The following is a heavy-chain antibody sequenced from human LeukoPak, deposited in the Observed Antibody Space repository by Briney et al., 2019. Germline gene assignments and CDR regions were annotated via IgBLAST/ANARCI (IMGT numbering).Heavy chain of an antibody. J-gene: IGHJ5*02. Sequence: SETLSLTCTVSGGSISPYFWSWIRQPPGKGLEWIGYISYTGSTNYNPSLKSRVTISVDTSKNQFSLQLTSVTAADTAVYYCARDDYRGVTNFDPWGQGTLVTVSS. CDR2: ISYTGST. V-gene: IGHV4-59*01. CDR1: GGSISPYF. D-gene: IGHD3-10*01. CDR3: ARDDYRGVTNFDP.